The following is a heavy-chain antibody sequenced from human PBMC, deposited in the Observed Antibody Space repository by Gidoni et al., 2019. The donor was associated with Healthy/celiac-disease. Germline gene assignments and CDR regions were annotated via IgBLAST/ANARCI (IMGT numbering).Heavy chain of an antibody. CDR2: ISYDGSNK. CDR3: ARDLHGTYYDYVWGSYRYPL. Sequence: QVQLVESGGGVVQPGRSLRLSCAASGFTFRSYAMHWVRQAPGKGMEWVAVISYDGSNKYYADSVKGRFTISRDNSKNTLYLQMNSLRAEDTAVYYCARDLHGTYYDYVWGSYRYPLWGQGTLVTVSS. J-gene: IGHJ4*02. V-gene: IGHV3-30-3*01. CDR1: GFTFRSYA. D-gene: IGHD3-16*02.